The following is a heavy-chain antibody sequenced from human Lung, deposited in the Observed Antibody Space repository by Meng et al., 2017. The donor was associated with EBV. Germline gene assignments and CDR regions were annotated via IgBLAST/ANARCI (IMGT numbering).Heavy chain of an antibody. V-gene: IGHV3-21*01. J-gene: IGHJ5*02. D-gene: IGHD1-20*01. CDR2: ISSGSSYI. Sequence: VQRVDAGGGLVKPGGSFRLSCTASGFTFSSYSINWIRQAPGKGLESVSSISSGSSYIYYADSVKGRFTISRDNAKNSLYLQMNSLRAEDTAVYYCARITGTGWFDPWGQGTLVTVSS. CDR1: GFTFSSYS. CDR3: ARITGTGWFDP.